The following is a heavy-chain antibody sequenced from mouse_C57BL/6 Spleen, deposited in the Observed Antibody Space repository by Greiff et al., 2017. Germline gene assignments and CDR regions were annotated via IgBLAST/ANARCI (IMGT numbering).Heavy chain of an antibody. V-gene: IGHV1-55*01. CDR1: GYTFTSYW. J-gene: IGHJ4*01. CDR3: ARDRDALRGY. Sequence: QVQLQQPGAELVKPGASVKMSCKASGYTFTSYWITWVKQRPGQGLVWIGDIYPGSGSTNYNEKFKSKATLTVDTSSSAAYVQLSSLTSEDSAVYYCARDRDALRGYWGQGTSVTVAS. CDR2: IYPGSGST.